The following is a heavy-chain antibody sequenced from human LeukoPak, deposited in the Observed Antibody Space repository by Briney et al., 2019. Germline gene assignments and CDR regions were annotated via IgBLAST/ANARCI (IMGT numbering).Heavy chain of an antibody. CDR3: AKGRTRYFDSPLWFDP. CDR1: GGSFSGYY. J-gene: IGHJ5*02. Sequence: KASETLSLTCAVYGGSFSGYYWSWIRQPPGKGLEWIGEINHSGSTNYNPSLKSRVTISVDTSKNQFSLKLSSVTAEDTAVYYCAKGRTRYFDSPLWFDPWGQGTLVTVSS. V-gene: IGHV4-34*01. D-gene: IGHD3-9*01. CDR2: INHSGST.